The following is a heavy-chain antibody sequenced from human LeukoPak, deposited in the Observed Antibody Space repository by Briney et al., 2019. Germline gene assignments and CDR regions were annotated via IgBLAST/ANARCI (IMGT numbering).Heavy chain of an antibody. CDR3: AREGSGYYMDV. V-gene: IGHV3-53*01. CDR1: GFALSSNY. CDR2: LYSGGGT. J-gene: IGHJ6*03. Sequence: PGGSLRLSCAASGFALSSNYVGWVRQAPGGGLHWVSLLYSGGGTYYADSVKGRFTISGDNAKNTLYLQMNSLRAEDTAVYYCAREGSGYYMDVWGKGTTVTVS.